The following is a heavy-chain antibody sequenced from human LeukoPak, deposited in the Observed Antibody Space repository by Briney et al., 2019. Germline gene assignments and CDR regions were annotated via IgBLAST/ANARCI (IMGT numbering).Heavy chain of an antibody. CDR3: TGHPPYYYYGMDV. CDR1: GFTFSSYW. V-gene: IGHV3-74*01. Sequence: PGGSLRLSCAASGFTFSSYWMHWVRQAPGKGLVWVSRINSDGSSTSYADSVKGRFTISGDNAKNTLYLQMNSLRAEDTAVYYCTGHPPYYYYGMDVWGQGTTVTVSS. CDR2: INSDGSST. J-gene: IGHJ6*02.